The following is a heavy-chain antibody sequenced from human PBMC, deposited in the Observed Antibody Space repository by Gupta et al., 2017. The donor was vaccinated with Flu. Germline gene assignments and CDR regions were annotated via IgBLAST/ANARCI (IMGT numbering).Heavy chain of an antibody. J-gene: IGHJ3*02. CDR1: GASIRRSPL. Sequence: QVKLQESGPRLVTPWETLFLTCTVSGASIRRSPLSSSSFNWPRLSPVRGLYCIGNVANGGRRTDYNPSCSSRVTISLDESKNQVYLRLNSVKTAETAVYYCARYGAGATANSVVLDIWGQGTSVTVSS. CDR3: ARYGAGATANSVVLDI. D-gene: IGHD4/OR15-4a*01. V-gene: IGHV4-59*13. CDR2: VANGGRRT.